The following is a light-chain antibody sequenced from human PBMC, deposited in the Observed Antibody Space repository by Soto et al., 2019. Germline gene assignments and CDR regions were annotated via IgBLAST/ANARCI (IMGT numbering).Light chain of an antibody. CDR2: SNN. Sequence: QSVLTEPPSASGTPGQRVTISCSGSSSNIGSNTVNWYQQLPGTAPKLLIYSNNQWPSGVPDRFSGSKSGTSASLAISGLQSEDEADYYCAAWDDSLNRVFGTGTKVTVL. V-gene: IGLV1-44*01. CDR1: SSNIGSNT. CDR3: AAWDDSLNRV. J-gene: IGLJ1*01.